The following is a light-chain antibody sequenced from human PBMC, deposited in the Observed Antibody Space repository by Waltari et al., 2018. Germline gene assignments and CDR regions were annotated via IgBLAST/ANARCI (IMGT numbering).Light chain of an antibody. CDR2: KDS. Sequence: SYELTQPPSVSVSPGRTARNTCSGDALPKQYAYWYQQKPGQAPVLVIYKDSERPSGIPERFSGSSSGTTVTLTISGVQAEDEADYYCQSADSSGTVVFGGGTKLTVL. V-gene: IGLV3-25*03. CDR3: QSADSSGTVV. CDR1: ALPKQY. J-gene: IGLJ2*01.